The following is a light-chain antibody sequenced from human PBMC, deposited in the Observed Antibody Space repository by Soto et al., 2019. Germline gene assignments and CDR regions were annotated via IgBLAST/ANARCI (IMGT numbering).Light chain of an antibody. V-gene: IGKV3D-20*01. CDR3: QQLNSYLPFT. CDR1: QSVRSNY. CDR2: DAS. Sequence: IVLTQSPATLSLSPGERATLSCGASQSVRSNYVAWFQQKPGLAPRLLIYDASSRATGIPDRFRGSGSGTDFTLTISRLEPEDFATYYCQQLNSYLPFTFGPGTKVDIK. J-gene: IGKJ3*01.